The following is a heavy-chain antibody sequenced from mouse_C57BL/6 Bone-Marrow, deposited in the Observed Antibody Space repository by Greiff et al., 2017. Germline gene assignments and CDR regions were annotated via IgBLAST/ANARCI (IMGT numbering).Heavy chain of an antibody. CDR1: GYTFTSYW. CDR2: IDPSDSYT. CDR3: ARRGNGSSYDWYFDV. J-gene: IGHJ1*03. Sequence: QVQLQQPGAELVMPGASVKLSCKASGYTFTSYWMHWVKQRPGQGLEWIGEIDPSDSYTNYNQKFKGKSTLTVDKSSSAAYMQLSSLTSEYAAVYDCARRGNGSSYDWYFDVWGTGTTVTVSS. D-gene: IGHD1-1*01. V-gene: IGHV1-69*01.